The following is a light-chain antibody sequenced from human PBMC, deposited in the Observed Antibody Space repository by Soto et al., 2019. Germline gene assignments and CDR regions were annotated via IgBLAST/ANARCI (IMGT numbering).Light chain of an antibody. CDR2: KVS. V-gene: IGKV2-30*02. Sequence: DVVMTQSPLSLPVTLGQPASISCRSNQSLVHSAGIAYFSWFQQRPGRSPRRLIYKVSNRDSGVPARLSGSGSGTDFALKISRVEAEDVGVYYCMQGTHWPITFGQGTRLEIK. CDR1: QSLVHSAGIAY. J-gene: IGKJ5*01. CDR3: MQGTHWPIT.